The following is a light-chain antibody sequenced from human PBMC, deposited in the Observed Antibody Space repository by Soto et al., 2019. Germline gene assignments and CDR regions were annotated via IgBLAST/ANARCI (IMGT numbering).Light chain of an antibody. V-gene: IGLV2-14*02. CDR3: ISYTTSSTSYV. J-gene: IGLJ1*01. CDR1: SSDVGNYNL. Sequence: QSALTQPASVSGSPGQSITISCTGTSSDVGNYNLVSWYQQHPGKAPNLMIFEVSNRPSGVSNRFSGSKSGNTASLTISGLQAEDEADYYCISYTTSSTSYVFGTGTKVTVL. CDR2: EVS.